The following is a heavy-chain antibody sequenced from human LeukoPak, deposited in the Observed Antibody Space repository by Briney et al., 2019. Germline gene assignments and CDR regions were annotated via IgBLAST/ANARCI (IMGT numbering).Heavy chain of an antibody. J-gene: IGHJ4*02. Sequence: GGSLRLSCAASGFTVSSNYMSWVRQAPGKGLEWVSVIYSGGSTYYADSVKGRFTISRDNSKNTLYLQMNSLRAEDTAVYYCARESRNYYDSSSFSPFNWGQGTLVTVSS. CDR2: IYSGGST. CDR3: ARESRNYYDSSSFSPFN. CDR1: GFTVSSNY. D-gene: IGHD3-22*01. V-gene: IGHV3-53*01.